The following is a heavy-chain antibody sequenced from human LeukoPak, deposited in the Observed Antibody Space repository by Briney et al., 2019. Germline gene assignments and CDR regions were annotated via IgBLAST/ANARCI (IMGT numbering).Heavy chain of an antibody. CDR2: IYYSGST. CDR1: GGSISSSSYY. D-gene: IGHD3-9*01. V-gene: IGHV4-39*07. Sequence: SETLSLTCTVSGGSISSSSYYWGWIRQPPGKGLEWIGSIYYSGSTYYNPSLKSRVTISVDTSKNQFSLKLSPVTAADTAVYYCASPRSYDILTGPFDYWGQGTLVTVSS. J-gene: IGHJ4*02. CDR3: ASPRSYDILTGPFDY.